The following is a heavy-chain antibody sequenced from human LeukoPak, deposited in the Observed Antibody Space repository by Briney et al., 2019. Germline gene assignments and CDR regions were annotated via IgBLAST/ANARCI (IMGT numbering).Heavy chain of an antibody. V-gene: IGHV3-48*03. CDR2: ISASGSAK. Sequence: GGSLRLSCAASGFTLSTHEENWVRQSPGKGVEWVSYISASGSAKYYADSVKGRFTISRDNPNNSLYLQMQSLRGDSTAVYSCARVPRGRSLSYVFDIWGQGTMVTVSS. D-gene: IGHD6-6*01. J-gene: IGHJ3*02. CDR3: ARVPRGRSLSYVFDI. CDR1: GFTLSTHE.